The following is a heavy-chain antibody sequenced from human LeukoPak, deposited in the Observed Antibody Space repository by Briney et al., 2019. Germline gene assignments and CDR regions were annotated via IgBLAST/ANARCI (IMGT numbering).Heavy chain of an antibody. D-gene: IGHD3-10*01. CDR3: ARAPLMVRGYAFDI. CDR2: ISAYNGNT. CDR1: GYTFTSYG. Sequence: GASVKVSCTASGYTFTSYGISWVRQAPGHGLEWMGWISAYNGNTNYAQKLQGRVTMTTDTSTSTAYMELRSLRSDDTAVYYCARAPLMVRGYAFDIWGQGTMVTVSS. J-gene: IGHJ3*02. V-gene: IGHV1-18*01.